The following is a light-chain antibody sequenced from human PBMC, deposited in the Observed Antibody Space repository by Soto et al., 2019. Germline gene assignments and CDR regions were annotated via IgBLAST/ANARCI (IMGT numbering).Light chain of an antibody. CDR1: QGINNY. CDR3: QKYNSAQWT. V-gene: IGKV1-27*01. CDR2: AAS. Sequence: DIQMTQSPSSLSASVGDRVTITCRASQGINNYLAWYQQKAWKVPKPLIYAASTLQRGVPSRFSGSGSGTDFTLTISSLQPEDVATYYCQKYNSAQWTFCQGTKVEIK. J-gene: IGKJ1*01.